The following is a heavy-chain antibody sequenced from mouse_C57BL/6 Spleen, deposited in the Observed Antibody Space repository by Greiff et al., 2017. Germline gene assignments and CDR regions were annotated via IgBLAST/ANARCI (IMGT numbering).Heavy chain of an antibody. V-gene: IGHV1-50*01. D-gene: IGHD3-3*01. CDR2: IDPSDSYT. CDR1: GYTFTSYW. Sequence: QVQLQQPGAELVKPGASVKLSCKASGYTFTSYWMQWVKQRPGQGLEWIGEIDPSDSYTNYNQKFKGKATLTVDTSSSTAYMQLSSLTSEDSAVYYCARRGDLAYGGQGTLVTVAA. CDR3: ARRGDLAY. J-gene: IGHJ3*01.